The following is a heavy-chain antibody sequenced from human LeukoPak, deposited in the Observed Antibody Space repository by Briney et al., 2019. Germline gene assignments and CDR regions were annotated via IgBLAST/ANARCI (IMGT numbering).Heavy chain of an antibody. J-gene: IGHJ6*03. CDR1: GGSISSGDYY. CDR3: ARDHLLRNYYDSSGYPTTPYYYYYMDV. D-gene: IGHD3-22*01. V-gene: IGHV4-30-4*01. Sequence: SETLSLTCTVSGGSISSGDYYWSWIRQPPGKGLEWIGYIYYSGSTYYNPSLKSRVTISVDTSKNQFSLKLSSVTAADTAVYYCARDHLLRNYYDSSGYPTTPYYYYYMDVWGKGTTVTVSS. CDR2: IYYSGST.